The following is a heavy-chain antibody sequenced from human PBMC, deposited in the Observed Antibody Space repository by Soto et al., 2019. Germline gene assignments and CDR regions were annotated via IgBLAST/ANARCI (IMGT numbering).Heavy chain of an antibody. D-gene: IGHD2-2*01. V-gene: IGHV1-69*13. CDR2: IIPIFGTA. Sequence: WASVKVSCKASGGTFSSYAISWVRQAPGQGLEWMGGIIPIFGTANYAQKFQGRVTITADESTSTAYMELSSLRSEDTAVYYCASHMYPTGRYFDYWGQGTLVTSPQ. CDR3: ASHMYPTGRYFDY. J-gene: IGHJ4*02. CDR1: GGTFSSYA.